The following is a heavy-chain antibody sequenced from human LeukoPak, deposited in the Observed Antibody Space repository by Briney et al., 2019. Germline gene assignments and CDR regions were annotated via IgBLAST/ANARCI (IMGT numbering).Heavy chain of an antibody. V-gene: IGHV1-24*01. CDR3: ARARIAAAGYLNYYFDY. J-gene: IGHJ4*02. D-gene: IGHD6-13*01. Sequence: ASVKVSCKVSGYTLTELSMHWVRQAPGKGLEWMGGFDPEDGETIYAQKFQGRVTMTEDTSTDTAYMELSSLRSDDTAVYYCARARIAAAGYLNYYFDYWGQGTLVTVSS. CDR2: FDPEDGET. CDR1: GYTLTELS.